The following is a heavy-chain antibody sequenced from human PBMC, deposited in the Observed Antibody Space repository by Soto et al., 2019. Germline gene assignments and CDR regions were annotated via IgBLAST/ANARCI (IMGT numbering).Heavy chain of an antibody. CDR3: AKDHYHSNYYYGMDV. Sequence: LRLSCAASGFTFSSYAMSWVRQAPGKGLEWVSAISGSGGSTYYADSVKGRFTISRDNSKNTLYLQMNSLRAEDTAVYYCAKDHYHSNYYYGMDVWGQGTTVTVSS. V-gene: IGHV3-23*01. CDR1: GFTFSSYA. D-gene: IGHD4-4*01. CDR2: ISGSGGST. J-gene: IGHJ6*02.